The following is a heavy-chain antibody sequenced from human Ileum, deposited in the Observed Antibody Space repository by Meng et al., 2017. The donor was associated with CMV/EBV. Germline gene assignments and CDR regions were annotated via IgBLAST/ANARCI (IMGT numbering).Heavy chain of an antibody. CDR2: IFSMSDKP. CDR3: ARAPPVVGAGAGSLHH. J-gene: IGHJ1*01. D-gene: IGHD1-26*01. CDR1: GGIVSSTN. Sequence: SVKVSCKASGGIVSSTNFNWVRQAPGQGLEWMGQIFSMSDKPTYAERFQGRLTITTDESRTTAYMELNNLQSEDTAVYYCARAPPVVGAGAGSLHHWGQGTLVTVSS. V-gene: IGHV1-69*05.